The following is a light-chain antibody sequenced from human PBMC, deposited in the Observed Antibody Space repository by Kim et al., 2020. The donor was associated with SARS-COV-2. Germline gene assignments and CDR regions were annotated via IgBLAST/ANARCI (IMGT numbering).Light chain of an antibody. CDR3: SAYRTNTALL. Sequence: GQSITISCTRTNSDIGDNNYDSWYQQHPGKAPKLMIYDITKRPSGVSSRFSGSTSGNTASLTISGLQTADEAHYYCSAYRTNTALLFGGGTQLTVL. J-gene: IGLJ2*01. V-gene: IGLV2-14*03. CDR2: DIT. CDR1: NSDIGDNNY.